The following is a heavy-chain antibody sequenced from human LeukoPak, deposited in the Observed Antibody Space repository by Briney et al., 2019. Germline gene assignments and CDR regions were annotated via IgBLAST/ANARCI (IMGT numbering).Heavy chain of an antibody. CDR1: GDSFTTYW. Sequence: GESLKISCKGSGDSFTTYWIGWVRQMPGKGLEWMGIIYLGDSDTRYSPSFQDQVTISADKSINTAYLQWSSLKASDTAMYYCVRHRNWNYDHWGQGTLVTVSS. CDR2: IYLGDSDT. D-gene: IGHD1-1*01. CDR3: VRHRNWNYDH. V-gene: IGHV5-51*01. J-gene: IGHJ4*02.